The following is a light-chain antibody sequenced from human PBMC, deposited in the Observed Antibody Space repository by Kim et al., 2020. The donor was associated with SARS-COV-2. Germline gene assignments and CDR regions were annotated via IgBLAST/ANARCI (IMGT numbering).Light chain of an antibody. CDR3: QQSYSDGG. CDR2: AAS. Sequence: DIQMAQSPSSLSASVGDRVTITCRAGQSIASSLNWSQQRPGKARNVLISAASSLQSGLPSTFSGSGSGTDFTLTISSLQPEDFATGYCQQSYSDGGFGQGTKVDIK. J-gene: IGKJ1*01. CDR1: QSIASS. V-gene: IGKV1-39*01.